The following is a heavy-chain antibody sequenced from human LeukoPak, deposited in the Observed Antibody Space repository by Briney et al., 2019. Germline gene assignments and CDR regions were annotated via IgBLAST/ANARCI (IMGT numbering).Heavy chain of an antibody. CDR1: GFSFSSYE. V-gene: IGHV3-48*03. D-gene: IGHD2-21*01. CDR3: AADWMLFHRPDY. J-gene: IGHJ4*02. CDR2: ISSSGSNI. Sequence: PGGSLRPSCAASGFSFSSYEMNWVRQAPRKGVEGVSYISSSGSNIYYAPSLKGRFTISRDNAKNSLFLQMNSLRAEDKAMYYCAADWMLFHRPDYWGQGTLVTVSS.